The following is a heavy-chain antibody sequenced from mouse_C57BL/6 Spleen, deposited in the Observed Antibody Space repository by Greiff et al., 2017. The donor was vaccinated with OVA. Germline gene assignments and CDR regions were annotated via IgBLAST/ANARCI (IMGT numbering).Heavy chain of an antibody. D-gene: IGHD2-4*01. CDR1: GYTFTSYW. Sequence: VQLQQPGAELVKPGASVKLSCKASGYTFTSYWMQWVKQRPGQGLEWIGEIDPSDSYTNYNQKFKGKATLTVDTSFSTAYMQLSSLTSEDSAVYYCARWYYDYDLAMDYWGQGTSVTVSS. V-gene: IGHV1-50*01. J-gene: IGHJ4*01. CDR3: ARWYYDYDLAMDY. CDR2: IDPSDSYT.